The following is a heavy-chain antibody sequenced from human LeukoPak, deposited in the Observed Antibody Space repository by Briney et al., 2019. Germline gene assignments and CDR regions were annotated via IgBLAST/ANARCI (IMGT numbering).Heavy chain of an antibody. D-gene: IGHD1-26*01. J-gene: IGHJ4*02. CDR1: GGSISSYY. V-gene: IGHV4-59*01. CDR3: ARKGSGTYSPFGY. Sequence: SETLSLTCTVSGGSISSYYWSWIRQPPGKGLEWIGYLYYSGSAKYNPSLKSRVTISVDTSENHFPLKLSSVTAADTAVYYCARKGSGTYSPFGYWGPGTLVTVSS. CDR2: LYYSGSA.